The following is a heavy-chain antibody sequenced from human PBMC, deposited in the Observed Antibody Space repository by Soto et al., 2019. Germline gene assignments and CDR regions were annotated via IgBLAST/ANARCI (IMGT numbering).Heavy chain of an antibody. V-gene: IGHV1-69*01. CDR1: GGTFSSYA. CDR2: ITPISGTA. D-gene: IGHD2-2*01. J-gene: IGHJ6*02. Sequence: QVQLVQSGAEVKKPGSSVKVSCKASGGTFSSYAISWVRQAPGQGLEWMGGITPISGTANYAQKFQGRVTITADESTSTAYMERSSLRSEDTAVYYCARSQGSSTSLEIYYYYYYGIDVWGQGTTVTVSS. CDR3: ARSQGSSTSLEIYYYYYYGIDV.